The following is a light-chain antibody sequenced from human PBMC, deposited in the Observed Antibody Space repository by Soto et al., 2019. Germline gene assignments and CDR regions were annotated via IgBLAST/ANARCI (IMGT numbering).Light chain of an antibody. J-gene: IGLJ3*02. CDR1: SRDVGAYTY. Sequence: QSALTQPPSASGSPGQSVTISCTGTSRDVGAYTYVSWYQQYPGKAPKFMMYEVSKRPSGVPDRFSGSKSGNTASLSVSGLQAEDEADYYCTSYVGSNIWVFGGGTKLTVL. V-gene: IGLV2-8*01. CDR2: EVS. CDR3: TSYVGSNIWV.